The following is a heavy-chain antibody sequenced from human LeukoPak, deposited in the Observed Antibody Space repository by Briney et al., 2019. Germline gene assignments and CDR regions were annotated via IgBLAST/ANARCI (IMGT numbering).Heavy chain of an antibody. CDR2: IFPSVVEI. CDR1: GFTFSTFA. D-gene: IGHD5-18*01. CDR3: ATYRQVMLPFES. Sequence: PGGSLRLSCAASGFTFSTFAMIWVRQPPGKGLERVSSIFPSVVEIHYADSVSGRFTISRDNSKNTLSLQMNSLRAEDTAIYYCATYRQVMLPFESWGPGKLVTVSS. V-gene: IGHV3-23*01. J-gene: IGHJ4*02.